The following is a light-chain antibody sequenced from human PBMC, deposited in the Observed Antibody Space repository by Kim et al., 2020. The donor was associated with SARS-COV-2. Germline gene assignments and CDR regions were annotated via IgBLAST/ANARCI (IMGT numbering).Light chain of an antibody. CDR1: QSISSW. Sequence: GDRVTITCRASQSISSWLAWYQQKPGKAPKLLIYDASSLESGVPSRFSGSGSGIEFTLTISSLQPDDFATYYCQQYNSYPYTFGQGTKLEI. CDR3: QQYNSYPYT. CDR2: DAS. V-gene: IGKV1-5*01. J-gene: IGKJ2*01.